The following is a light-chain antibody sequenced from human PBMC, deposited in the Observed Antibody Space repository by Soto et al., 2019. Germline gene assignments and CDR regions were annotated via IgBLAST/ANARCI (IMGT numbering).Light chain of an antibody. CDR1: QSVSSN. J-gene: IGKJ4*01. CDR2: GAS. V-gene: IGKV3-15*01. Sequence: ETVMTQSPATLSVSPGERATLSCRASQSVSSNLAWYQQKLGQAPRLLIYGASTRATDIPARFSGSGSGTEFTLTISRLQSEDSAVYYCQQYNDWPPQLTFGGGTKVEIK. CDR3: QQYNDWPPQLT.